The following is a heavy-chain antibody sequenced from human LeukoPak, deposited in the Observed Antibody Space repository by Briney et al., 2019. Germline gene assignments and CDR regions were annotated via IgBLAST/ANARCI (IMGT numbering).Heavy chain of an antibody. CDR3: ARDRVGAMDYYYYYYMDV. J-gene: IGHJ6*03. CDR2: IRYDGRNK. Sequence: GGSLRLSCAASGFTFSTYGMHWVRQAPGKGLEWVAFIRYDGRNKYYADSVKGRFTISRDNAKNSLYLQMNSLRAEDTAVYYCARDRVGAMDYYYYYYMDVWGKGTTVTVSS. CDR1: GFTFSTYG. D-gene: IGHD1-26*01. V-gene: IGHV3-30*02.